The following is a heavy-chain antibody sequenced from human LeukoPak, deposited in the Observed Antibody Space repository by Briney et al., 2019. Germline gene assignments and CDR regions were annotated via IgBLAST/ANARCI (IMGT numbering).Heavy chain of an antibody. Sequence: GGSLRLSCAGSGITLSNYGMSWVRQAPGKGLEWVAGISDSGGNTKYADSVKGRFTISRDNSKNTLYLQMNSLRAEDTALYYCAKEFREMATTHWGQGTLVTVSS. CDR1: GITLSNYG. J-gene: IGHJ4*02. CDR2: ISDSGGNT. V-gene: IGHV3-23*01. D-gene: IGHD5-24*01. CDR3: AKEFREMATTH.